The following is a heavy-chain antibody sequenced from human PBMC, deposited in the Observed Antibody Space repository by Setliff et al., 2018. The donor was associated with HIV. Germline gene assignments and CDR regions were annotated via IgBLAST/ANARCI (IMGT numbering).Heavy chain of an antibody. Sequence: GASVKVSCKTSGYAFTDYSIHWVRQAPGQGLEWVGRINPDSRGTNYAQTFQGRVTMTRDTSVSTAYMELSRLKSDDTAAFYCARGVKGIATTGKYYFDYWGQGTLVTVSS. CDR1: GYAFTDYS. CDR3: ARGVKGIATTGKYYFDY. J-gene: IGHJ4*02. V-gene: IGHV1-2*06. CDR2: INPDSRGT. D-gene: IGHD6-13*01.